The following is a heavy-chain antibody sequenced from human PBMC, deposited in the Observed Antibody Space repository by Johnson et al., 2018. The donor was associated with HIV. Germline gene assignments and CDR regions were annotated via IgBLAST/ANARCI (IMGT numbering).Heavy chain of an antibody. Sequence: QLVESGGGLVQPGGSLRLSCAASGFTFSSYDMHWVRQATGKGLEWVANIKQDGSEKYYVDSVKGRFTISRDNSKNTLYLQMNSLRAEDTAVYYCARDGGQLRDAFDIWGQGTMVTVSS. CDR1: GFTFSSYD. CDR3: ARDGGQLRDAFDI. CDR2: IKQDGSEK. J-gene: IGHJ3*02. V-gene: IGHV3-7*01. D-gene: IGHD1-26*01.